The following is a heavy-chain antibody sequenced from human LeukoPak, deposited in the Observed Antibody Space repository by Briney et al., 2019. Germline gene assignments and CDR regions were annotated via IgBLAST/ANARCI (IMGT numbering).Heavy chain of an antibody. Sequence: SETLSLTCTVSGGSISTYYWSWIRQPAGKGLEWIGRIYTSGSTNYNPSLKSRVTVSVDTSKNQFSLKLSSVTAADTAVYYCARYRNCGSDCYDAFDIWGQGTMVTVSS. J-gene: IGHJ3*02. CDR1: GGSISTYY. CDR3: ARYRNCGSDCYDAFDI. V-gene: IGHV4-4*07. CDR2: IYTSGST. D-gene: IGHD2-21*02.